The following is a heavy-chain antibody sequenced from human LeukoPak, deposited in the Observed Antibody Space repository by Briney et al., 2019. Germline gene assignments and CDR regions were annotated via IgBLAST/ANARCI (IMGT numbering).Heavy chain of an antibody. CDR1: GFTFSSYA. Sequence: GGSLRLSCAASGFTFSSYAMSWVRQAPGKGLEWVSGISGSGGTTYYADSVKGRFTISRDNSKNTLYLQVNSLRAEDTAIYYCAKDLAGEGYWGQGTLVTVSS. CDR2: ISGSGGTT. CDR3: AKDLAGEGY. V-gene: IGHV3-23*01. J-gene: IGHJ4*02. D-gene: IGHD6-19*01.